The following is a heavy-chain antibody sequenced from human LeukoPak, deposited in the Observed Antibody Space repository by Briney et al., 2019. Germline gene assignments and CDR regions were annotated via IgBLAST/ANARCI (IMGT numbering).Heavy chain of an antibody. CDR3: ARVGAEYSGSYLGAFDI. CDR2: ISSSGSTI. CDR1: GFTFSSYE. Sequence: PGGSLRLSCAASGFTFSSYEMNWVRQAPGKGLEWVSYISSSGSTIYYADSVKGRFTISRDNAKNSLYLQMNSLRAEDTAVYYCARVGAEYSGSYLGAFDIWGQGTMVTVSS. D-gene: IGHD1-26*01. J-gene: IGHJ3*02. V-gene: IGHV3-48*03.